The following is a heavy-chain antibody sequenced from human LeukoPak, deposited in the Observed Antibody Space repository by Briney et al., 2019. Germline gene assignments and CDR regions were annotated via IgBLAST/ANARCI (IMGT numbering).Heavy chain of an antibody. J-gene: IGHJ3*02. CDR1: GGSFSGYY. Sequence: SETLSLTCAVYGGSFSGYYWSWIRQPPGKELEWIGEINHSGSTNYNPSLKSRVTISVDTSKNQFSLKLSSVTAADTAVYYCASPRVGAKRGSAFDIWGQGTMVTVSS. CDR3: ASPRVGAKRGSAFDI. CDR2: INHSGST. V-gene: IGHV4-34*01. D-gene: IGHD3-16*01.